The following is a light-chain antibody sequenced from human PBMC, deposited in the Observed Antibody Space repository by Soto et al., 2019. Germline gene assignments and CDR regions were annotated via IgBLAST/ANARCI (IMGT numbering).Light chain of an antibody. Sequence: DIQMIQSPSTLSASVGDRVTITCRASQSISSWLAWYQQKPGKAPKLLIYDASSLESGVPSRFSGSGSGTEFTLTIISLQPDDFATYYCQQYNSYPITFGQGTRLEIK. V-gene: IGKV1-5*01. CDR2: DAS. J-gene: IGKJ5*01. CDR1: QSISSW. CDR3: QQYNSYPIT.